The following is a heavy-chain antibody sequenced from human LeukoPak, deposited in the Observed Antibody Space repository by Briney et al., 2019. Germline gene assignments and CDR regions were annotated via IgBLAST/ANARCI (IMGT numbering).Heavy chain of an antibody. CDR3: ARWFGESFDY. CDR2: ISGSGSTK. CDR1: GFTFSSYS. D-gene: IGHD3-10*01. Sequence: PGGSLRPSCAASGFTFSSYSMNWVRQAPGKELEWVSYISGSGSTKYYPDSVKGRFTISRDNAKKSLHLQMNSLRAEDTAVYYCARWFGESFDYWGQGTLVTVSS. J-gene: IGHJ4*02. V-gene: IGHV3-48*01.